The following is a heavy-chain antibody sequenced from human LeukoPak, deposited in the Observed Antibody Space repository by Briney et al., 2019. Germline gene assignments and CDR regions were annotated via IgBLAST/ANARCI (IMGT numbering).Heavy chain of an antibody. CDR3: AKDWTTVVTPKGYYFDS. Sequence: GGSLRLSCAAAGFSFNNYAMSWVRQAPGKGLEWVSAISTTGGSTYYADSVKGRFTVSRDNSKNTLSLQMDSLRVEDTALYYCAKDWTTVVTPKGYYFDSWGQGTLVTVSS. CDR2: ISTTGGST. D-gene: IGHD4-23*01. CDR1: GFSFNNYA. V-gene: IGHV3-23*01. J-gene: IGHJ4*02.